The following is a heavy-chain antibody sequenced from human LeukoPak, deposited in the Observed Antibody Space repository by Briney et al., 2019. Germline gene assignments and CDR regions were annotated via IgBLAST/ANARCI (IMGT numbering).Heavy chain of an antibody. V-gene: IGHV3-23*01. CDR1: GFTFSSYA. CDR2: IGSSGDTT. CDR3: AKGGGSSDYSQSDC. J-gene: IGHJ4*02. Sequence: GGSLRLSCAASGFTFSSYAMSWVRQAPGKGLEWVSTIGSSGDTTYYAGSVKGRFTISRDNSRNTLYLQMNSLRAEDTAVYYCAKGGGSSDYSQSDCWGQGTLVTVSS. D-gene: IGHD3-22*01.